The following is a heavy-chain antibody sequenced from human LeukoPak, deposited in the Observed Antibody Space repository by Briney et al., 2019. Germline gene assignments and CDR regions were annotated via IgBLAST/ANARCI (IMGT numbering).Heavy chain of an antibody. Sequence: GGSLRLSCAASGFTFSNYGMHWVRQAPGKGLEWVAVIWYDGSNEYYADSVKGRFTISRDNSKNTLYLQMNSLRAEDTAVHYCANNFDYWGQGTLVTVS. V-gene: IGHV3-33*06. CDR3: ANNFDY. J-gene: IGHJ4*02. CDR1: GFTFSNYG. CDR2: IWYDGSNE.